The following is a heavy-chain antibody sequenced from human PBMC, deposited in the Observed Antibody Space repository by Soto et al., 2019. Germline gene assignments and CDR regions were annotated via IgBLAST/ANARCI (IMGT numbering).Heavy chain of an antibody. Sequence: GASVKVSCKASGGTFSSYAISWVRQAPGQGLEWMGGIIPIFGTANYAQKFQGRVTITADESTSTAYMELSSLRSEDTAVYYCARISQWLVPSYYCYGMDVWGQGTTVTVSS. V-gene: IGHV1-69*13. CDR3: ARISQWLVPSYYCYGMDV. D-gene: IGHD6-19*01. CDR2: IIPIFGTA. CDR1: GGTFSSYA. J-gene: IGHJ6*02.